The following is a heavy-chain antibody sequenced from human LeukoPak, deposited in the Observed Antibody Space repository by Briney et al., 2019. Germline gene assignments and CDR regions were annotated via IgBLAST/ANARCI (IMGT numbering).Heavy chain of an antibody. CDR1: GFTFSSYT. J-gene: IGHJ4*02. Sequence: GGSLRLTCAASGFTFSSYTMNWVRQAPGKGLEWVSSISSSSTYINYADSVKGRFTISRDNAKNSLYLQMNSLRAEDTAVYYCARDRSPGNFDYWGQGTLVTVSS. V-gene: IGHV3-21*01. D-gene: IGHD3-10*01. CDR2: ISSSSTYI. CDR3: ARDRSPGNFDY.